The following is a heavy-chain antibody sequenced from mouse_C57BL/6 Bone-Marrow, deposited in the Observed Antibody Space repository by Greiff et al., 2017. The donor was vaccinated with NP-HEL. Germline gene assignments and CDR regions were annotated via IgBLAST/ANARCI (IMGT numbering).Heavy chain of an antibody. CDR3: AREVTTEYFDV. D-gene: IGHD1-1*01. J-gene: IGHJ1*03. CDR1: GFTFSDYY. Sequence: EVQRVESEGGLVQPGSSMKLSCTASGFTFSDYYMAWVRQVPEKGLEWVANINYDGSSTYYLDSLKSRFIISRDNAKNILYLQMSSLKSEDTATYYCAREVTTEYFDVWGTGTTVTVSS. V-gene: IGHV5-16*01. CDR2: INYDGSST.